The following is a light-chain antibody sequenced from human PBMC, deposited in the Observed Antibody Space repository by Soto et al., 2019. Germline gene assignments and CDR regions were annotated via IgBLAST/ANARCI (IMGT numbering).Light chain of an antibody. CDR2: SAS. J-gene: IGKJ1*01. CDR1: HYICNY. CDR3: QSNYILPWT. Sequence: DIQVTQSPPSLSASVGDTITITCRATHYICNYLNSYQVKPGQAPKLLIYSASTLQIGVPSRFGGNGSGTHFTLTINTLQFDDFASYYCQSNYILPWTFGQGTKVDI. V-gene: IGKV1-39*01.